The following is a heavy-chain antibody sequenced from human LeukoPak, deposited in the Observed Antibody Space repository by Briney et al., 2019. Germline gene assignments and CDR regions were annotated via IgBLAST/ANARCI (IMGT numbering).Heavy chain of an antibody. D-gene: IGHD2-15*01. CDR3: ARDRYCSGGSCYSYYYYNYMDV. Sequence: SQTLSLTCTVSGGSISSGSYYWSWIRQPAGKGLEWIGRIYTSGSTNYNPSLKSRVTISVDTSKNQFSLKVRSVTAADTAVYYCARDRYCSGGSCYSYYYYNYMDVWGKGTTVTVSS. CDR2: IYTSGST. J-gene: IGHJ6*03. V-gene: IGHV4-61*02. CDR1: GGSISSGSYY.